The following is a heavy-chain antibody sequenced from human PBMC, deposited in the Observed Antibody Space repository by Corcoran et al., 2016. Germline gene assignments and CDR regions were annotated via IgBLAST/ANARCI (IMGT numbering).Heavy chain of an antibody. CDR1: GFIVSSNY. D-gene: IGHD4-17*01. J-gene: IGHJ4*02. Sequence: EVQLVESGGDLIQPGGSLRLSCVASGFIVSSNYMIWVRQAPGKGLEWVSVIYSGGSTYYADSVKGRFTISRDNSKNTLYLQMNSLRAEDTAVYYCAREGSYGDYGDWGQGTLVTVSS. V-gene: IGHV3-53*01. CDR3: AREGSYGDYGD. CDR2: IYSGGST.